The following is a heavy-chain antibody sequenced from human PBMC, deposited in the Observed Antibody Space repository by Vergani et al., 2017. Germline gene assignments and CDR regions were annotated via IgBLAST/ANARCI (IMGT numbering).Heavy chain of an antibody. V-gene: IGHV4-34*01. CDR2: INHSGST. CDR3: ARGGYCSGGSCYSLSNYMAV. J-gene: IGHJ6*03. Sequence: QLQLQESGPGLLKPSETLSLTCAVYGGSFSGYYWSWIRQPQGKGLEWIGEINHSGSTNYNPSLKSRVTISVDTSKNQFSLKLSSVTAADTAVYYCARGGYCSGGSCYSLSNYMAVWGKGTTVTVSS. D-gene: IGHD2-15*01. CDR1: GGSFSGYY.